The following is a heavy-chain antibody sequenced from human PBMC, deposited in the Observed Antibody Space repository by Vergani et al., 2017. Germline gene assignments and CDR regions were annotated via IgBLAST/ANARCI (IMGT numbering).Heavy chain of an antibody. CDR2: IKQDGSEK. Sequence: EVQLVESGGGLVQPGGSLRLSCAASGFTFSSYWMSWVRQAPGKGLEWVANIKQDGSEKYYVDSVKGRFTISRDNAKNSLYLQMNSLRAEDTAVYYCARVTYYYGSGPPQSAFDIWGQGTMVTVSS. CDR3: ARVTYYYGSGPPQSAFDI. CDR1: GFTFSSYW. J-gene: IGHJ3*02. V-gene: IGHV3-7*01. D-gene: IGHD3-10*01.